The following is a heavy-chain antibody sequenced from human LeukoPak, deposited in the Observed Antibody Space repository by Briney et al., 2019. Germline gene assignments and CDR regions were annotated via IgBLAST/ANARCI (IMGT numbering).Heavy chain of an antibody. V-gene: IGHV4-39*01. CDR3: ARSDSSGPLIPLFDY. J-gene: IGHJ4*02. Sequence: SETLSLTCTVSGGSISSYYWSWIRQPPGKGLEWIGSIYYSGSTYYNPSLKSRVTISVDTSKNQFSLKLHSVTAADTAVYYCARSDSSGPLIPLFDYWGQGTLVTVSS. CDR2: IYYSGST. CDR1: GGSISSYY. D-gene: IGHD6-19*01.